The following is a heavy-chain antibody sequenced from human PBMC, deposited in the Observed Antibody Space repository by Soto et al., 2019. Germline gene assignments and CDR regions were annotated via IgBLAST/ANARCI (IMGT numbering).Heavy chain of an antibody. Sequence: EVQLVESGGGLVQPGGSLRLSCAAAGFTFSDHYFDWVRQAPGKGLEWVARIRNKANSYTTAYAASVKGRFTVSRDDSKNSLCLQMNSLKTEDTAVYYCARVRLGTQKHFDLWGRGILVTVSS. CDR3: ARVRLGTQKHFDL. CDR2: IRNKANSYTT. V-gene: IGHV3-72*01. CDR1: GFTFSDHY. D-gene: IGHD7-27*01. J-gene: IGHJ2*01.